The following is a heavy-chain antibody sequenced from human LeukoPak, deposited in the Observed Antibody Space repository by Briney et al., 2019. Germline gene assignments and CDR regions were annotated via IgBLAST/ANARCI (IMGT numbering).Heavy chain of an antibody. CDR1: GFTFRNYA. J-gene: IGHJ4*02. V-gene: IGHV3-23*01. Sequence: RSGGFLRLSCAASGFTFRNYAMSWVRQAPGKGLEWVSGIHNSDGTTYYTDSVKGRFTISRDNSRNMLYLQMNSLRAEDTAVYYCAKDRTTAARIFDYWGQGTLVTVSS. D-gene: IGHD6-6*01. CDR3: AKDRTTAARIFDY. CDR2: IHNSDGTT.